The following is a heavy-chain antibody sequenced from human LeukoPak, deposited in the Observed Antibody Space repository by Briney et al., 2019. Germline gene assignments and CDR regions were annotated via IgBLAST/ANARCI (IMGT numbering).Heavy chain of an antibody. J-gene: IGHJ3*02. CDR3: AKLRSGYYFDAFDI. V-gene: IGHV3-66*04. CDR2: IYSGGST. Sequence: GGSLRLSCAASGFTVSSNYMSWVRQAPGKGLEWVSVIYSGGSTYYADSVKGRFTISRDNSKNTLYLQMNSLRAEDTAVYYCAKLRSGYYFDAFDIWGQGTMVTVSS. CDR1: GFTVSSNY. D-gene: IGHD3-22*01.